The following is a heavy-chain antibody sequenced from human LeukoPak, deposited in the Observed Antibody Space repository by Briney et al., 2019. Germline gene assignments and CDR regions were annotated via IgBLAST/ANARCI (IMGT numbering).Heavy chain of an antibody. D-gene: IGHD5-12*01. CDR2: ISYDGSSK. CDR3: ARVDADIVATTTHNWFDP. CDR1: GFTFSSYG. Sequence: PGGSLRLSCAASGFTFSSYGMHWVRQAPGKGLEWVAVISYDGSSKDYADSVKGRFTISRDNSKNTLYLQMNSLRAEDTAVYYCARVDADIVATTTHNWFDPWGQGTLVTVSS. J-gene: IGHJ5*02. V-gene: IGHV3-30*03.